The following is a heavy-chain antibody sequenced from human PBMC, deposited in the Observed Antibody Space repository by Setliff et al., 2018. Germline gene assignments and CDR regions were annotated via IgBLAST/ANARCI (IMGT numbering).Heavy chain of an antibody. V-gene: IGHV1-69*10. CDR3: ARVRYRGDRAQKGGPRHAFDV. Sequence: SVKVSCKASGDTFSSHVITWVRQAPGQGFEWMGGIIPLLGIPNYAQKFQGRVTINVDKSTNTVYMEVSSLRSEDTAVYYCARVRYRGDRAQKGGPRHAFDVWGQGTMVTVSS. J-gene: IGHJ3*01. D-gene: IGHD2-2*01. CDR1: GDTFSSHV. CDR2: IIPLLGIP.